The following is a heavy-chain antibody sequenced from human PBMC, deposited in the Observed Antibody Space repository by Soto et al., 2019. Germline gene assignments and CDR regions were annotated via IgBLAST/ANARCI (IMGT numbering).Heavy chain of an antibody. D-gene: IGHD2-15*01. CDR3: SRTPGDY. V-gene: IGHV1-8*01. CDR2: MNPKSGKT. Sequence: ASVKVSCKTSGYTFINYGINWVRQAPGKGLEWMGLMNPKSGKTGYAQKFQGRVSMTRDTSTSTAYMELNSLRSEDTATYYCSRTPGDYWGQATLVTVSS. CDR1: GYTFINYG. J-gene: IGHJ4*02.